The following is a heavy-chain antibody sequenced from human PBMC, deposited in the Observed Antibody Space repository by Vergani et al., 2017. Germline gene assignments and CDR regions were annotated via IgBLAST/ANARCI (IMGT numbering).Heavy chain of an antibody. CDR1: GFTFSSYG. D-gene: IGHD6-19*01. Sequence: VQLVESGGGLVKPGRSLRLSCAASGFTFSSYGMHWVRQAPGKGLEWVAVISYDGSNKYYADSVKGRFTISRDNSKNTLYLQMNSLRAEDTAVYYCAKTKGIAVAGAAFDIWGQGTMVTVSS. CDR3: AKTKGIAVAGAAFDI. CDR2: ISYDGSNK. V-gene: IGHV3-30*18. J-gene: IGHJ3*02.